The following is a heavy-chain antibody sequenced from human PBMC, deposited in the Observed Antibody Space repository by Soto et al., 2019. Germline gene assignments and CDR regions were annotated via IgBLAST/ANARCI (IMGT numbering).Heavy chain of an antibody. V-gene: IGHV3-21*01. D-gene: IGHD6-13*01. Sequence: PWGALRLSCAASGFPFSSYSMNWVRQAPGKGLEWVSSISSSSSYIYYADSVKGRFTISRDNAKNSLYLQMNSLRAEDTAVYYCANGGYSSLYYYYGRDVWCHGTTVPVS. CDR2: ISSSSSYI. CDR1: GFPFSSYS. CDR3: ANGGYSSLYYYYGRDV. J-gene: IGHJ6*02.